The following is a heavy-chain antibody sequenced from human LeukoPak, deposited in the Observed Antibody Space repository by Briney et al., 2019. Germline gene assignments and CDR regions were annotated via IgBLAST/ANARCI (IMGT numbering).Heavy chain of an antibody. D-gene: IGHD6-13*01. V-gene: IGHV4-39*01. CDR2: IYYSEST. CDR1: GGSISSNSYY. J-gene: IGHJ4*02. Sequence: SETLSLTCTVSGGSISSNSYYWGWIRQPPGQGLEWIGSIYYSESTYYNPSRKRRVTISVDTSTNQFSLKLSSVTAADMAVYYCARHGTGYSSSWYYFDYWGQGTLVTVSS. CDR3: ARHGTGYSSSWYYFDY.